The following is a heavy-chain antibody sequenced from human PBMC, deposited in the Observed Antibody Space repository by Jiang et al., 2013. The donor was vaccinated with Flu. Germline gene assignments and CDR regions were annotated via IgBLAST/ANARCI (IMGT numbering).Heavy chain of an antibody. V-gene: IGHV3-7*03. Sequence: VQLLESGGGLVQPGGSLRLSCAASGFIFNNYRMTWVRQAPGKGLEWVANIKQDETGKNYVDSVNGRLIISRDNGRNLLYLQMNSLRAEDTAVYYCARDASERIQLWERYFDYWGQGTLVTVSS. CDR2: IKQDETGK. CDR1: GFIFNNYR. D-gene: IGHD5-18*01. CDR3: ARDASERIQLWERYFDY. J-gene: IGHJ4*02.